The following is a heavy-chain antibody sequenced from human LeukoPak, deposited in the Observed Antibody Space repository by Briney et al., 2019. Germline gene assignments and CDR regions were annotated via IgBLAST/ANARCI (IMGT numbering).Heavy chain of an antibody. CDR3: ARNLGYCSGGSCYYGDDYYYYMDV. CDR1: GYTFTSYG. J-gene: IGHJ6*03. Sequence: ASVKVSCKASGYTFTSYGISWVRQAPGQGLEWMGWISAYNGNTNYAQKLQGRVTMTTDTSTSTAYMELRSLRSEDTAVYYCARNLGYCSGGSCYYGDDYYYYMDVWGKGTTVTVSS. D-gene: IGHD2-15*01. CDR2: ISAYNGNT. V-gene: IGHV1-18*01.